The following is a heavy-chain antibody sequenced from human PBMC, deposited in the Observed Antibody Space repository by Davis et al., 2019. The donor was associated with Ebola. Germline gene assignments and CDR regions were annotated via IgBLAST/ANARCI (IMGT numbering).Heavy chain of an antibody. D-gene: IGHD3-22*01. CDR2: IYYSGST. CDR3: AREINPKYYYDRYWYFDL. J-gene: IGHJ2*01. CDR1: GYSISSGYY. V-gene: IGHV4-38-2*02. Sequence: PGGSLRLSCTVSGYSISSGYYWGWIRQPPGKGLEWIGYIYYSGSTNYNPSLKSRVTISVDTSKNQFSLKLSSVTAADTAVYYCAREINPKYYYDRYWYFDLWGRGTLVTVSS.